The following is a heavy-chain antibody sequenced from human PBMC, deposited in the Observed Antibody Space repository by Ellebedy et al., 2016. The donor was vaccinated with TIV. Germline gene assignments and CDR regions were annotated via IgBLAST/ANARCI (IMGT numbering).Heavy chain of an antibody. J-gene: IGHJ4*02. Sequence: SETLSLXXTVSGGSFSSYYLSWIRQPPGKGLEWIGYIYYSGSTNYYPSLKSRVTISVDTSKNQFSLKLSSVTAADTAEYYCARDQEEGATPAQPFDYWGQGTLVTVAS. CDR1: GGSFSSYY. CDR2: IYYSGST. CDR3: ARDQEEGATPAQPFDY. V-gene: IGHV4-59*12. D-gene: IGHD1-26*01.